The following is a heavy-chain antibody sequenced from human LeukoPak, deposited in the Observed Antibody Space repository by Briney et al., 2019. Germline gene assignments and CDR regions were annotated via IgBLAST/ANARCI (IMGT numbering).Heavy chain of an antibody. CDR2: ITGTGGST. CDR1: GCSLSTYG. CDR3: AKDHGTAVAGFYY. Sequence: GGSLLLSCAASGCSLSTYGVSWVRQPASRGLEGVSGITGTGGSTYYADSVKGRFTVSRDTSKNTLYLQMNSLRAEDTAIYYCAKDHGTAVAGFYYWGQGTLVTVSS. J-gene: IGHJ4*02. D-gene: IGHD6-19*01. V-gene: IGHV3-23*01.